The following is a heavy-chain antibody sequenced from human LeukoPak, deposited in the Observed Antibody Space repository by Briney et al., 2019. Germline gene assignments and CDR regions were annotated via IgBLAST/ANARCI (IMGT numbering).Heavy chain of an antibody. CDR2: INPNSGGT. V-gene: IGHV1-2*04. D-gene: IGHD3-10*01. J-gene: IGHJ3*02. Sequence: ASVKVSCKASGYTFTGYYMHWVRQAPGQGLEWMGWINPNSGGTNYAQKFQGWVTMTRDTSISTAYMELSRLRSDDTAVYYCARGVGSKNDAFDIWGQGTMVTVSS. CDR1: GYTFTGYY. CDR3: ARGVGSKNDAFDI.